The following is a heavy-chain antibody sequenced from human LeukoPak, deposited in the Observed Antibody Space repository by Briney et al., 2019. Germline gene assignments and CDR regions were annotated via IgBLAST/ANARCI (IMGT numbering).Heavy chain of an antibody. CDR2: ISYSGST. D-gene: IGHD6-13*01. CDR3: ARASAAAGTWRFDP. V-gene: IGHV4-59*08. J-gene: IGHJ5*02. CDR1: GGSISDYY. Sequence: SETLSLTCTVSGGSISDYYWSWVRQPPGKGLEWIGYISYSGSTNYNPSLKRRVTISVDTSKNQFSQKLSSVTAADTAVYYCARASAAAGTWRFDPWGEGTLVTVSS.